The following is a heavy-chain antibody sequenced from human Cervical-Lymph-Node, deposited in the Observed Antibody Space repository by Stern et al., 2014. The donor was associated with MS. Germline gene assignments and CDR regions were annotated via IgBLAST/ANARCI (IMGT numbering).Heavy chain of an antibody. Sequence: QLQESGPGLVKPSETLSLTCTVSGGSISSYYWSWIRQPAGRGLEWIGHIYTSGSTNYNPSLKSRVTMSVDTSKNQFSLKLSSVTAADTAVYYCARVTYCGVDCYSEDYWGQGTLVTVSS. CDR2: IYTSGST. J-gene: IGHJ4*02. CDR1: GGSISSYY. D-gene: IGHD2-21*02. CDR3: ARVTYCGVDCYSEDY. V-gene: IGHV4-4*07.